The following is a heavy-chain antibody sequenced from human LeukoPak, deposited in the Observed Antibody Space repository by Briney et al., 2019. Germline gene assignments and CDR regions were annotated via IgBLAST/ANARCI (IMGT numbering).Heavy chain of an antibody. CDR3: ARVTATVTTSGHYYYYMNL. Sequence: SETLSLTCTVSGGSISSYYWSWIRQPPGKGLEWIGYIYYSGSTNYNPSLKSRVTISIDRSKNQLSLKLNSVTAADTAVYYCARVTATVTTSGHYYYYMNLWGEGTTVTVSS. CDR2: IYYSGST. J-gene: IGHJ6*03. V-gene: IGHV4-59*01. CDR1: GGSISSYY. D-gene: IGHD4-17*01.